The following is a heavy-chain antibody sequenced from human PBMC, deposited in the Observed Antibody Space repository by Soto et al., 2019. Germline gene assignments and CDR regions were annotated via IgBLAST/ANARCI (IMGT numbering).Heavy chain of an antibody. D-gene: IGHD3-10*01. J-gene: IGHJ5*02. CDR1: GYTFTRVQ. CDR3: GRVMRSLLSITALDT. Sequence: ASVKVSCKASGYTFTRVQIHWVRQAPGQGLEWMGMIDPSGGKTNYAQKFQGRVTMTRDTSTSTVYMELRSLRSEDTAIYFCGRVMRSLLSITALDTWGQGTLVTVSS. V-gene: IGHV1-46*01. CDR2: IDPSGGKT.